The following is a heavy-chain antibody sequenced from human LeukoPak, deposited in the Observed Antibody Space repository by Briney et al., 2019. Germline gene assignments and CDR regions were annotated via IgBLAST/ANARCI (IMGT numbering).Heavy chain of an antibody. D-gene: IGHD6-19*01. CDR2: IWYDGSNK. Sequence: PGGSLRLSCAASGFTFSSYGMHWVRQAPGKGLEWVVVIWYDGSNKYYADSVKGRFTISRDNSKNTLYLQMNSLRAEDTAVYYCARDGNPGVAALKGFDYWGQGTLVTVSS. J-gene: IGHJ4*02. CDR1: GFTFSSYG. V-gene: IGHV3-33*01. CDR3: ARDGNPGVAALKGFDY.